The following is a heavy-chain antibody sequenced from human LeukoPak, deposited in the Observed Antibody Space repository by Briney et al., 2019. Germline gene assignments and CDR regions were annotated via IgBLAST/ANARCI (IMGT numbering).Heavy chain of an antibody. D-gene: IGHD3-3*01. J-gene: IGHJ4*02. Sequence: GGSLRLSCAASGFTFSSYAMSWVRQAPGKGLEWVSAISGSGGSTYYADSVKGRFTISRDNSKNTLYLQMNSLRAEDTAEYYCAKRQYYDFWSGYYTFDYWGQGTLVTVSS. CDR2: ISGSGGST. CDR3: AKRQYYDFWSGYYTFDY. CDR1: GFTFSSYA. V-gene: IGHV3-23*01.